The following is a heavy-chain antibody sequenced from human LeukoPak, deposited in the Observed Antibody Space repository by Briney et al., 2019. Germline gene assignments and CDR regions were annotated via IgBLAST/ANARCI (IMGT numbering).Heavy chain of an antibody. V-gene: IGHV3-21*01. J-gene: IGHJ6*03. Sequence: GGSLRLSCAASGFTFDDYGMSWVRQAPGKGLEWVSSISSSSSYIYYADSVKGRFTISRDNAKNSLYLQMNSLRAEDTAVYYCARDERGYYGSGSYYNSSKYYYYYYMDVWGKGTTVTISS. CDR3: ARDERGYYGSGSYYNSSKYYYYYYMDV. D-gene: IGHD3-10*01. CDR1: GFTFDDYG. CDR2: ISSSSSYI.